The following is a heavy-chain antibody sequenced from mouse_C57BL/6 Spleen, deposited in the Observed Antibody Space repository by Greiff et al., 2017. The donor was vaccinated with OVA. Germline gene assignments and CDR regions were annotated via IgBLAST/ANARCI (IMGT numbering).Heavy chain of an antibody. V-gene: IGHV1-55*01. Sequence: VQLQQPGAELVKPGASVKMSCKASGYTFTSYWITWVKQRPGQGLEWIGDIYPGSGSTNYNEKFKSKATLTVDTSSSTAYMQLSSLTSEDSAVYYCARLFTTVVDYYAMDYWGQGTSVTVSS. CDR1: GYTFTSYW. D-gene: IGHD1-1*01. CDR3: ARLFTTVVDYYAMDY. J-gene: IGHJ4*01. CDR2: IYPGSGST.